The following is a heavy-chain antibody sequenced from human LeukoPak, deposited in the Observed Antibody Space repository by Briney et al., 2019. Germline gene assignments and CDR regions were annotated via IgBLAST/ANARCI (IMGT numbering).Heavy chain of an antibody. J-gene: IGHJ5*02. V-gene: IGHV1-18*01. CDR1: GYTFTSYG. CDR2: ISAYNGNT. CDR3: ARNNWNRNWFDP. D-gene: IGHD1/OR15-1a*01. Sequence: ASVTVSCKASGYTFTSYGISWVRQAPGQGLEWMGWISAYNGNTNYAQKLQGRVTMTTDTSTSTAYMELRSLRSDDTAVYYCARNNWNRNWFDPWGQGTLVTVSS.